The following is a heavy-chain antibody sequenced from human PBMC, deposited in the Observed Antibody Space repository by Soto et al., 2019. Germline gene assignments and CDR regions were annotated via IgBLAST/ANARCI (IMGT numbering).Heavy chain of an antibody. J-gene: IGHJ6*02. Sequence: SETLSLTCTVSGGSVSSGSYYWSWIRQPPGKGLEWIGYIYYSGSTNYNPSLKSRVTISVDTSKNQFSLKLSSVTAADTAVYYCARDWHFNEFGLTWVRDYYYGMDVWGQGTTVTVSS. CDR2: IYYSGST. CDR3: ARDWHFNEFGLTWVRDYYYGMDV. CDR1: GGSVSSGSYY. V-gene: IGHV4-61*01. D-gene: IGHD3-10*01.